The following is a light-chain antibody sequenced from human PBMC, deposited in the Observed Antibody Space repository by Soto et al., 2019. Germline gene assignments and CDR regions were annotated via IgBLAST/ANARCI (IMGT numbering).Light chain of an antibody. CDR3: QQYNNRET. CDR1: QSVSSN. J-gene: IGKJ1*01. V-gene: IGKV3-15*01. CDR2: GAS. Sequence: EIVMTQSPATLSVSPGERATLSCRASQSVSSNLAWYQQNPGQAPRLLIYGASTRATGIPVRFSGGGSGTEFTLTISSLQSEDFAVYYCQQYNNRETFGQGTKVDIK.